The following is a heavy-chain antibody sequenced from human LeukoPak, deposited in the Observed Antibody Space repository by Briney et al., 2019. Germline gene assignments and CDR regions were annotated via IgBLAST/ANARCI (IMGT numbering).Heavy chain of an antibody. D-gene: IGHD1-26*01. CDR1: GGSISSYY. CDR2: MYYSGST. V-gene: IGHV4-59*01. CDR3: ARNGGSYSFDF. Sequence: SETLSLTCIVSGGSISSYYWSWIRQPPGKGLEWIGYMYYSGSTNYNPSLKSRVTILVDTSRNQFSLKLRSVTAADTAVHYCARNGGSYSFDFWGQGTLVTASS. J-gene: IGHJ4*02.